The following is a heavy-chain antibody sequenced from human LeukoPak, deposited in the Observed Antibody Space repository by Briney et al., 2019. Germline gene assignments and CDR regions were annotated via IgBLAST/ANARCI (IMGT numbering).Heavy chain of an antibody. D-gene: IGHD3-9*01. V-gene: IGHV3-23*01. CDR1: GFTFSSSA. CDR2: ISNNGGYT. CDR3: AKEDYDILTGGDY. Sequence: GGSLRLSCAASGFTFSSSAMSWVRQAPGKGLEWVSAISNNGGYTYYADSVQGRFTISRDNSKSTLCLQMNSLRAEDTAVYYCAKEDYDILTGGDYWGQGTLVTASS. J-gene: IGHJ4*02.